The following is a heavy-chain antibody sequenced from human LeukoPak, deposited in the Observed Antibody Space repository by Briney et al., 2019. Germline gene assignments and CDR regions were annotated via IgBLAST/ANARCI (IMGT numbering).Heavy chain of an antibody. V-gene: IGHV1-8*03. CDR3: ATGGVVVPAASNDAFDI. D-gene: IGHD2-2*01. CDR1: GYTFTSYD. CDR2: MDPNSGNT. J-gene: IGHJ3*02. Sequence: ASVKVSCKASGYTFTSYDINWVRQATGQGLEWMGWMDPNSGNTGYAQKFQGRVTITRNTSISTAYMELSSLRSEDTAVYYCATGGVVVPAASNDAFDIWGQGTMVTVSS.